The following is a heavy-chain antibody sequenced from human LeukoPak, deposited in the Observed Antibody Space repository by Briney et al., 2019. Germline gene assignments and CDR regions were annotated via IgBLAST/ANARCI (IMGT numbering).Heavy chain of an antibody. J-gene: IGHJ4*02. D-gene: IGHD3-10*01. CDR1: GYAFTGYY. V-gene: IGHV1-2*06. CDR3: ARVLVRGYYGSGSYVVYY. CDR2: INPNSGGT. Sequence: ASVKVSCKASGYAFTGYYMHWVRQAPGQGLEWMGRINPNSGGTNYAQKFQGRVTMTRDTSISTAYMELSRLRSDDTAVYYCARVLVRGYYGSGSYVVYYWGQGTLVTVSS.